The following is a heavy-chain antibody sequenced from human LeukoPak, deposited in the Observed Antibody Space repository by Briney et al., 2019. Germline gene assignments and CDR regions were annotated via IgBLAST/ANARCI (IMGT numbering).Heavy chain of an antibody. CDR1: GFSFSTNP. D-gene: IGHD3-3*02. Sequence: GGSLRLSCAASGFSFSTNPMSWVRQAPGKGLEWVSAISPDKTYYADSVKGRLTISRDNYKNTVDLHMNSPRAEDTAIYYCVKEHVDRAFTRSFEIWSQGIVVTVSS. J-gene: IGHJ3*02. CDR2: ISPDKT. V-gene: IGHV3-23*01. CDR3: VKEHVDRAFTRSFEI.